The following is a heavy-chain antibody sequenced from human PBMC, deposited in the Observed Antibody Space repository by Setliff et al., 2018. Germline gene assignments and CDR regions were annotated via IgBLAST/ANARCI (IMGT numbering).Heavy chain of an antibody. V-gene: IGHV1-69*05. D-gene: IGHD5-12*01. Sequence: SVKVSCKASGGTFSDYGISWVRQAPGQGLEWMGGTIPIFGTTDYAQKFQGRVTITTDESTSTAYMEMSSLRSEDTAVYYCARERGDIVSTTSYYYYMDVWGKGTTVTVSS. J-gene: IGHJ6*03. CDR3: ARERGDIVSTTSYYYYMDV. CDR1: GGTFSDYG. CDR2: TIPIFGTT.